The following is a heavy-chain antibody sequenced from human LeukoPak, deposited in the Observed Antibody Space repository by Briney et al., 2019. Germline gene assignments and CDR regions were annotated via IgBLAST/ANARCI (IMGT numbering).Heavy chain of an antibody. CDR2: IYSGGST. CDR3: ARGLIQLWSYFDN. V-gene: IGHV3-53*01. D-gene: IGHD5-18*01. Sequence: PGGSLSLSCAASGFPLSSNYMSWVRQAPGKGLEWVSVIYSGGSTYYADSVKGRFTISRDNSKNTLYLQMNSLRAEDPAVYYCARGLIQLWSYFDNWGQGTRVTVSS. J-gene: IGHJ4*02. CDR1: GFPLSSNY.